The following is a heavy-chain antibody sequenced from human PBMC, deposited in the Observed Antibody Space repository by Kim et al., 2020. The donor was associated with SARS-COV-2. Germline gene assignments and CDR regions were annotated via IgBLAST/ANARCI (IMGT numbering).Heavy chain of an antibody. CDR3: ARDVRTNSLYCSGGSCSLANYYGMDV. CDR1: GGSVSSGSYY. D-gene: IGHD2-15*01. V-gene: IGHV4-61*01. CDR2: IYYSGST. J-gene: IGHJ6*02. Sequence: SETLSLTCTVSGGSVSSGSYYWSWIRQPPGKGLEWIGYIYYSGSTNYNPSLKSRVTISVDTSKNQFSLKLSSVTAADTAVYYCARDVRTNSLYCSGGSCSLANYYGMDVWGQGTTVTVSS.